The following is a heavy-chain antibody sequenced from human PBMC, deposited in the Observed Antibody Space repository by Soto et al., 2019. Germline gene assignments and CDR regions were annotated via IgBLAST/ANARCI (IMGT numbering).Heavy chain of an antibody. D-gene: IGHD6-6*01. Sequence: EVQLVESGGGLVQPGGSLRLSCAASGFTLSDHYMDWVRQAPGKGLEWVARTKNRSQRYTIEYAASVKGRFTISRDDSKNSLYLHMNSLKSEDTAVYYCTCWIAARCSWGQGTLVTVAS. J-gene: IGHJ4*02. CDR2: TKNRSQRYTI. CDR1: GFTLSDHY. CDR3: TCWIAARCS. V-gene: IGHV3-72*01.